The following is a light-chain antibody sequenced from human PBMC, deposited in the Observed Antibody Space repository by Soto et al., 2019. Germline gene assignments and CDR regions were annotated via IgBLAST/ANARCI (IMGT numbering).Light chain of an antibody. CDR1: QSISSW. Sequence: DIQMTQSPSTLSASVGDRVTITCRASQSISSWLAWYQQKPGKAPKLLIYKASSLESGVPSRFSGSGSGTEFTLTISSLQPDDFATYYCQQYKSYSPYPFGQGTKLEIK. V-gene: IGKV1-5*03. CDR3: QQYKSYSPYP. J-gene: IGKJ2*01. CDR2: KAS.